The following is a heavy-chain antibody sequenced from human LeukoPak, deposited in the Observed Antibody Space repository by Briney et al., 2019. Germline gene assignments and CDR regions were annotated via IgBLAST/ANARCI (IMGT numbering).Heavy chain of an antibody. V-gene: IGHV1-69*02. CDR2: IIPILGIA. CDR1: GGTFSSYT. J-gene: IGHJ4*02. D-gene: IGHD3-10*01. Sequence: ASVKVSCKASGGTFSSYTISWVRQAPGQGLEWMGRIIPILGIANYAQKFQGRVTITADKSTSTAYMELSSLRSEDTAMYYCARATYYYGSGSYWGFDYWGQGTLVTVSS. CDR3: ARATYYYGSGSYWGFDY.